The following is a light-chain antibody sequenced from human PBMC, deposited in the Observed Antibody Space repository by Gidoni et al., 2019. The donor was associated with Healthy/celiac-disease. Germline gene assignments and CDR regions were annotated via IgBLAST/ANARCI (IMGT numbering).Light chain of an antibody. CDR3: QQSYSTPYT. CDR1: QSISSY. CDR2: AAS. V-gene: IGKV1-39*01. Sequence: DIQMTPSPSSLSASVGDRVTITCRASQSISSYLNWYQQKPEKATKLLIYAASSLQSGVPSRLSGSGSGTDCTLTISSLQPEDFATYYCQQSYSTPYTFGQGTKLEIK. J-gene: IGKJ2*01.